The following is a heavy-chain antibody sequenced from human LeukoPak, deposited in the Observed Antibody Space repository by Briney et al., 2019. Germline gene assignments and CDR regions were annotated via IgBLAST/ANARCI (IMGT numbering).Heavy chain of an antibody. J-gene: IGHJ3*02. V-gene: IGHV4-59*12. D-gene: IGHD2-15*01. Sequence: SETLSLTCTVSGGSISSYYWSWIRQPPGKGLQWIGYIYYSGSTYYNPSLKSRVTISVDTSKNQFSLKLSSVTAADTAVYYCARGEGYCSGGSCYFDAFDIWGQGTMVTVSS. CDR2: IYYSGST. CDR3: ARGEGYCSGGSCYFDAFDI. CDR1: GGSISSYY.